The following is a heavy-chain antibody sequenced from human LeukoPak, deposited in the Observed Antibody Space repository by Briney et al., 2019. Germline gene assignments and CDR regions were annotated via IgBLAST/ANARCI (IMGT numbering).Heavy chain of an antibody. D-gene: IGHD3-10*01. V-gene: IGHV3-7*04. CDR3: ARGGAGSS. J-gene: IGHJ5*02. CDR1: GCMFNNYW. CDR2: IKEDGGEK. Sequence: GGSLRLSCVASGCMFNNYWMNWVRQAPGKGLEWVATIKEDGGEKYYVDSVKGRFTISRDNAKNSLSLQMSTLRAEDTAVYYCARGGAGSSWGQGTLVTVSS.